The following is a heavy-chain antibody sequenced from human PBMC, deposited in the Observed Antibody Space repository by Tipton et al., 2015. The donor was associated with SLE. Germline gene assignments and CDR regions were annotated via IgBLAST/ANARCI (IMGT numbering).Heavy chain of an antibody. D-gene: IGHD3-22*01. CDR2: IKQDGSEK. V-gene: IGHV3-7*03. CDR1: GFTFSSYW. CDR3: AKEAVPKYHYDSSVN. Sequence: SLRLSCAASGFTFSSYWMSWVRQAPGKGLEWVANIKQDGSEKYYVDSVKGRFTISRDNAKNSLYLQMNSLRVEDTAVYYCAKEAVPKYHYDSSVNWGQGTLVTVSS. J-gene: IGHJ1*01.